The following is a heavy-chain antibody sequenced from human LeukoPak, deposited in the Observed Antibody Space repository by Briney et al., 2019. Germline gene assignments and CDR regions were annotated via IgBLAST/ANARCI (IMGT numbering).Heavy chain of an antibody. J-gene: IGHJ4*02. CDR3: AKDAKRGFDVSNSLES. CDR1: GFTFIHYG. V-gene: IGHV3-33*06. D-gene: IGHD4-11*01. Sequence: PGGSLRLSCATSGFTFIHYGMHWIRQAPGKGLEGVAVIWNDGTDKYYGDSVKGRFTISRDNSKNTVYLQMNSLRVQDTAVYYCAKDAKRGFDVSNSLESWGQGTLVTVSS. CDR2: IWNDGTDK.